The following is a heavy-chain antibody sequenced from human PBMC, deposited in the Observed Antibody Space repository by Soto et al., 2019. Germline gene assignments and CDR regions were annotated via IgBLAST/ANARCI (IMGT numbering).Heavy chain of an antibody. CDR1: GYTFNSYG. J-gene: IGHJ4*02. V-gene: IGHV1-18*01. D-gene: IGHD3-16*02. Sequence: EASVKVSCKASGYTFNSYGISWARQAPGQGLEWMGWISAYNGNTNYAQKLQGRVTMTTDTSTSTAYMELRSLRSDDTAVYYCAMYDYIWGSYLNYWGQGTLVTVSS. CDR2: ISAYNGNT. CDR3: AMYDYIWGSYLNY.